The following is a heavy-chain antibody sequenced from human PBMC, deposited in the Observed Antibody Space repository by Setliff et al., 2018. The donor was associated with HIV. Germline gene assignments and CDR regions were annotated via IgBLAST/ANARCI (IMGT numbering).Heavy chain of an antibody. CDR2: IYTSGDT. Sequence: SETLSLTCTVSGGSISSYYWSWIRQPPGKGLEWIGYIYTSGDTNYNPSLKSRVTISADMSKNQFSLELSSVTAADTAVYYCARGGFTGATTHFQHWGRGTLVTVSS. CDR3: ARGGFTGATTHFQH. V-gene: IGHV4-4*08. D-gene: IGHD3-16*01. J-gene: IGHJ1*01. CDR1: GGSISSYY.